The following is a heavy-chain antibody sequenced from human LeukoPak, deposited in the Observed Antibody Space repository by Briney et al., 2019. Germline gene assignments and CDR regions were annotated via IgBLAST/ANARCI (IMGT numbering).Heavy chain of an antibody. CDR2: INLDGSEK. V-gene: IGHV3-7*01. J-gene: IGHJ4*02. Sequence: GGSPRLSCAASGFTFSNYRMTWVRQAPGKGLEWVANINLDGSEKYYVDSVKGRFTISRDNAKNSLYLQMNSLRAEDTAVYYCARSLDYWGQGTLVTVSS. CDR1: GFTFSNYR. CDR3: ARSLDY.